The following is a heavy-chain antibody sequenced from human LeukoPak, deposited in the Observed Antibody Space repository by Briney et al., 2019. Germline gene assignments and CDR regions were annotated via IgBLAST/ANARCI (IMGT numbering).Heavy chain of an antibody. CDR1: GYTFTTYG. CDR3: ARENSSSWYPFGYYYYYMDV. Sequence: ASVKVSCKASGYTFTTYGISWVRQAPGQGLEWMGWISTYNGNINYAQKVQGRVTMTTDTSTSTAYMELRNLRSDDTAVYYCARENSSSWYPFGYYYYYMDVWGKGTTVTVSS. D-gene: IGHD6-13*01. V-gene: IGHV1-18*01. CDR2: ISTYNGNI. J-gene: IGHJ6*03.